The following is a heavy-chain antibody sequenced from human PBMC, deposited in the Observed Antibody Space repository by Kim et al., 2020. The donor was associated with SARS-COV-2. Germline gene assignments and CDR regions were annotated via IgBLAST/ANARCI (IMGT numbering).Heavy chain of an antibody. D-gene: IGHD3-10*01. V-gene: IGHV4-34*01. CDR3: ARVELWFGETTDY. Sequence: YNPSLKSRVTISVDTSKNQFSLKLSSVTAADTAVYYCARVELWFGETTDYWGQGTLVTVSS. J-gene: IGHJ4*02.